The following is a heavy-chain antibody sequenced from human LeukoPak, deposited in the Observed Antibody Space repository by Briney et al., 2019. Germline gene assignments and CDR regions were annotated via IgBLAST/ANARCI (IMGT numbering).Heavy chain of an antibody. V-gene: IGHV4-34*01. CDR2: INHSGST. D-gene: IGHD1-20*01. Sequence: KPSETLSLTCAVYGGSFSGYYWSWIRQPPGKGLEWIGEINHSGSTNYNPYLKSRVTISVDTSKNQFSLKLSSVTAADTAVYYCASYQRHNWNYWGQGTLVTVSS. CDR1: GGSFSGYY. CDR3: ASYQRHNWNY. J-gene: IGHJ4*02.